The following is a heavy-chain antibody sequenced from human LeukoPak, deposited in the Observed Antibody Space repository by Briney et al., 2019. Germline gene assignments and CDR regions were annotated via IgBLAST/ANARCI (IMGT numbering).Heavy chain of an antibody. CDR1: GFTFSSYA. CDR3: ARGMGAQEYFDY. Sequence: PGGSLRLSCAASGFTFSSYAMHWVRQAPGKGLEWVAVVSYDGSNEYYADSVKGRFTISRDNSKNTLYLQMNSLRAEDTAVYYCARGMGAQEYFDYWGQGTLVTVSS. J-gene: IGHJ4*02. CDR2: VSYDGSNE. V-gene: IGHV3-30-3*01. D-gene: IGHD1-26*01.